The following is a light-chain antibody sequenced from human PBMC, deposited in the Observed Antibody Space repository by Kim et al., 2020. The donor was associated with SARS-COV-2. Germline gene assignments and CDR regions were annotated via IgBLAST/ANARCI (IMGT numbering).Light chain of an antibody. J-gene: IGKJ4*02. CDR3: QQYNNWPPVT. Sequence: EIVMTQSPATLSVSPGERATLSCRASQSVSSNLAWYQQKTGQAPRLLIYGASTRATGIPARFSGSGSGTEFTLTISSRQSADFAVYYCQQYNNWPPVTFGGGTKVDIK. CDR1: QSVSSN. CDR2: GAS. V-gene: IGKV3-15*01.